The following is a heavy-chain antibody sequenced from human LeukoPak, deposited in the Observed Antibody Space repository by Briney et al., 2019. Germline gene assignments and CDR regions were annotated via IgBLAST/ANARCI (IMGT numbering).Heavy chain of an antibody. CDR2: ISVSGNT. CDR1: GFTLSSYA. CDR3: ARGALYYMDV. Sequence: GGSLRLSCAASGFTLSSYAMSWVRQGPGKGLEWVSAISVSGNTYHADSVKGRFTISRDSSKNTLYLQMNSLRAEDAAVYYCARGALYYMDVWGKGTTVTISS. V-gene: IGHV3-23*01. J-gene: IGHJ6*03.